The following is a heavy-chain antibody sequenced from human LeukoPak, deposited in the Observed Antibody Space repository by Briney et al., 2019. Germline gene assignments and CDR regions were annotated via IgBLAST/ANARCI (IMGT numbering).Heavy chain of an antibody. CDR1: GYIFSHFY. CDR3: ARDPRQEAPFDY. V-gene: IGHV1-46*01. J-gene: IGHJ4*02. CDR2: INPSGDST. Sequence: ASVKVSCKASGYIFSHFYMHWVRQAPGQGLEWMGIINPSGDSTNYAQKFQGRVTMTRDTSTNTLYMELSSLRSEDTAVYYCARDPRQEAPFDYWGQGTLVTGSS.